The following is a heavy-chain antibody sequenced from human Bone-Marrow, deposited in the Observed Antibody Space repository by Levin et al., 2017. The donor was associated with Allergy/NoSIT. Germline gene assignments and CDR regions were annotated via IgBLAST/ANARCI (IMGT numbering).Heavy chain of an antibody. J-gene: IGHJ4*02. CDR1: GGSISSGSYY. D-gene: IGHD1-1*01. Sequence: SETLSLTCTVSGGSISSGSYYWSWIRQPAGKGLEWIGRIYTSGSTNYNPSLKSRVTISVDTSKNQFSLKLSSVTAADTAVYYCARDLWNFDYWGQGTLVTVSS. V-gene: IGHV4-61*02. CDR2: IYTSGST. CDR3: ARDLWNFDY.